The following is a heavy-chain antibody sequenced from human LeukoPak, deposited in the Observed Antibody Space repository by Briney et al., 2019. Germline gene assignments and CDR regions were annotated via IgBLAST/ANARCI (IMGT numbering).Heavy chain of an antibody. D-gene: IGHD6-6*01. J-gene: IGHJ3*02. CDR2: IYPYSGDT. Sequence: VASVKVSCKASGYTFTGYYIHWVRQAPGHGLEWMGWIYPYSGDTNYAQNFQGRVTMTRDTSISTVYMELSSLKSDDTAVYYCARDRNSSSSLDIWGQGTMLTVSS. V-gene: IGHV1-2*02. CDR1: GYTFTGYY. CDR3: ARDRNSSSSLDI.